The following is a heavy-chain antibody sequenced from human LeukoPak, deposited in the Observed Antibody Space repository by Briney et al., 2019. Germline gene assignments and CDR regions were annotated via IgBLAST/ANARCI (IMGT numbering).Heavy chain of an antibody. CDR2: INPSGST. CDR3: ARGRGIQLWSGGYYFDY. CDR1: GGSFSGYY. J-gene: IGHJ4*02. D-gene: IGHD5-18*01. V-gene: IGHV4-34*01. Sequence: PSETLSLTCAVYGGSFSGYYWSWIRQPPGKGLEWIGEINPSGSTNYNPSLKSRVTISVDTSKNQFSLKLSSVTAADTAVYYCARGRGIQLWSGGYYFDYWGQGTLVTVSS.